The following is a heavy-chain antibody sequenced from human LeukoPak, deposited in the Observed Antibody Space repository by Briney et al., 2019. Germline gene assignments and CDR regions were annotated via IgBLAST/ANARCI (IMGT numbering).Heavy chain of an antibody. D-gene: IGHD6-13*01. Sequence: SETLSLTCTVPGGSISSHYWSWIRQPPGKGLEWIGYIYYSGRTNYNPSLKSRVTISVDTSKNQFSLKLSSVPAADPAVYYCARSFLSSRWEYFDYWGQGTLVTVSS. V-gene: IGHV4-59*11. CDR3: ARSFLSSRWEYFDY. CDR2: IYYSGRT. J-gene: IGHJ4*02. CDR1: GGSISSHY.